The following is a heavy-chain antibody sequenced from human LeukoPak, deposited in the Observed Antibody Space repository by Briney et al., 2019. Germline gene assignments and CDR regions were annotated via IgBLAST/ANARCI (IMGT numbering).Heavy chain of an antibody. CDR3: AREVYDYVWGGYRYTSLDY. CDR1: GYTFTSHG. V-gene: IGHV1-18*01. J-gene: IGHJ4*02. CDR2: ISGDNGNT. Sequence: ASVKVSCKASGYTFTSHGVSWARQAPGQGLEWMGWISGDNGNTKYGQKFQGRVTMTTDTSTSTAYMELRSLRSDDTAVYYCAREVYDYVWGGYRYTSLDYWGQGTLVTVSS. D-gene: IGHD3-16*02.